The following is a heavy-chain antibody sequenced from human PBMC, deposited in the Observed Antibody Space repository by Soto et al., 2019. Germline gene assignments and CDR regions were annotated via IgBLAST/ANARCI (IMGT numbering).Heavy chain of an antibody. J-gene: IGHJ3*02. V-gene: IGHV1-69*04. CDR2: IIPILGIA. CDR1: GGTFSSYT. Sequence: ASVKVSCKASGGTFSSYTISWVRQAPGQGLEWMGRIIPILGIANYAQKFQGRVTITADKSTSTAYMELSSLRSEDTAVYYCARDLGEGVTIFGVITRDDAFDIWGQGTMVTVSS. CDR3: ARDLGEGVTIFGVITRDDAFDI. D-gene: IGHD3-3*01.